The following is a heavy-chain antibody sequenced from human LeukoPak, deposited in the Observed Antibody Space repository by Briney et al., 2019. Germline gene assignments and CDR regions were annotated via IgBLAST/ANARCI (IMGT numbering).Heavy chain of an antibody. CDR3: ARDPTYYLRYGYFDS. CDR2: ISRSSDYI. J-gene: IGHJ4*02. V-gene: IGHV3-21*06. D-gene: IGHD1-26*01. Sequence: PGGSLRLSCGASGFTVSDYGMQWVRQAPGKGLEWVSFISRSSDYIYYADSVRGRFTISRDNANNVLYLQMNSLRAEDTAVYYCARDPTYYLRYGYFDSWGQGTLVTVSS. CDR1: GFTVSDYG.